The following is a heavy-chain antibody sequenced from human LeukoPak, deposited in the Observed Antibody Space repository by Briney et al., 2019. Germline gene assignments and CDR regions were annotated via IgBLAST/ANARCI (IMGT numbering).Heavy chain of an antibody. D-gene: IGHD2-15*01. CDR2: IYDSGRP. J-gene: IGHJ4*02. CDR1: GGSISSYY. CDR3: AALGPYCSGGSCYSFDY. Sequence: PSETLSLTCSVSGGSISSYYWMWIRQPPGKGLEWSGYIYDSGRPNYNPSLKGRVTISVDASKNQFYLKLRSVTAADTAVYYCAALGPYCSGGSCYSFDYWGQGTLVTVSS. V-gene: IGHV4-59*08.